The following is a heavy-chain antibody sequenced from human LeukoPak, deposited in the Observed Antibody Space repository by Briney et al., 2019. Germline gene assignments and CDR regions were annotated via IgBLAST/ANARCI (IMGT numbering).Heavy chain of an antibody. CDR2: IDPEDDET. Sequence: GATVKISCKASGYTFIDYYMHWVKETPGKGLEWMGRIDPEDDETIYVDKFRGRVTMTADTSTETAYLELTNLTSEDTAVYYCAPNFDIWGPGTVVIVSS. CDR1: GYTFIDYY. V-gene: IGHV1-69-2*01. CDR3: APNFDI. J-gene: IGHJ3*02.